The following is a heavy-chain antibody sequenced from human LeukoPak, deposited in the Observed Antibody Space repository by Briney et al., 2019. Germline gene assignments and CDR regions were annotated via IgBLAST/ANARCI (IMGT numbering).Heavy chain of an antibody. V-gene: IGHV4-39*01. CDR1: GGSISSSSYY. Sequence: SETLSLTCTVSGGSISSSSYYWGWIRQPPGKGLEWIGSIYYSGSTYYNPSLKSRVTISVDTSKNQFSLKLSSVTAADTAVYYCARLGGYCSGGSCYSFFDHWGQGTLVTVSS. CDR2: IYYSGST. CDR3: ARLGGYCSGGSCYSFFDH. J-gene: IGHJ4*02. D-gene: IGHD2-15*01.